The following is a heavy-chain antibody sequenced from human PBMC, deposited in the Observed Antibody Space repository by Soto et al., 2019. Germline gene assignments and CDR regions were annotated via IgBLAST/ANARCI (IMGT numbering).Heavy chain of an antibody. D-gene: IGHD3-3*01. CDR3: ASSIFYDFWSGYYAFDI. Sequence: EVQLVESGGDFVQPGWSLRLSCVASGFILSSYWMSWVRQAPGKGLEWVATIKPDGSGKYYVDSGKGRLTISRDNAKNSLYLQMNSLRAEDTAVYYCASSIFYDFWSGYYAFDIWGRGTMVTVSS. CDR2: IKPDGSGK. J-gene: IGHJ3*02. CDR1: GFILSSYW. V-gene: IGHV3-7*01.